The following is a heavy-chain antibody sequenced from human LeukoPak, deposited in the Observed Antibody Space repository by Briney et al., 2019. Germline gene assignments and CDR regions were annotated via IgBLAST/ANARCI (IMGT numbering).Heavy chain of an antibody. Sequence: ASVKVSCKVSGYTFTSYGISWVRQAPGQGLEWMGRINPNSGGTNYAQKFQDRVTMTRDTSISTAYMELSRLRSDDTAVYYCARVWDFGSGNYPSDYWGQGTLVTVSS. D-gene: IGHD3-10*01. CDR2: INPNSGGT. V-gene: IGHV1-2*06. CDR1: GYTFTSYG. J-gene: IGHJ4*02. CDR3: ARVWDFGSGNYPSDY.